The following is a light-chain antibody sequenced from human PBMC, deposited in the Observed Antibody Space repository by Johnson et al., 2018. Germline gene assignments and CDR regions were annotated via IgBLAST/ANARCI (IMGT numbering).Light chain of an antibody. V-gene: IGLV1-51*02. J-gene: IGLJ1*01. CDR1: SSNIGNNY. Sequence: QSVLTQPPSVSAAPGQKVTISCSGSSSNIGNNYVSWYQQLPGTAPKLLIYENNKRPSGIPDRFSGSKSGTSATRGITGLQTGAEADYYCGTWYSSLSAGNVFGTGTKVTVL. CDR3: GTWYSSLSAGNV. CDR2: ENN.